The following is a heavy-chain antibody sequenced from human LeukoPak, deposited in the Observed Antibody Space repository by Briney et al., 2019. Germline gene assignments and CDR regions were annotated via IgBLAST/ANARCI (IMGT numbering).Heavy chain of an antibody. D-gene: IGHD3-22*01. J-gene: IGHJ4*02. Sequence: PGGSLRLSCPVSGFTFSSYAMSWVRQGPGRGLECLSVISTSGESAYYADSVKGRFTISRDNSKNTLYLQMNSLRAEDTAVYYCAKDRGSGYHYFDYWGQGTLVTVSS. CDR1: GFTFSSYA. V-gene: IGHV3-23*01. CDR2: ISTSGESA. CDR3: AKDRGSGYHYFDY.